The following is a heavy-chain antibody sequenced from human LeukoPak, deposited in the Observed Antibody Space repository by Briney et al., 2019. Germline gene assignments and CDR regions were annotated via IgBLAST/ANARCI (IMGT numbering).Heavy chain of an antibody. CDR3: ASKTVAGTYDAFDI. V-gene: IGHV3-7*01. D-gene: IGHD6-19*01. CDR1: GFTFSSYW. CDR2: IKQHGSEK. Sequence: GGSLRLSCAASGFTFSSYWMSWVRQAPGKWLEWVANIKQHGSEKDYVDSVKGRFTISRDNAKISVYLQMHSLRGADTAVYYCASKTVAGTYDAFDIWGQGTMVTVSS. J-gene: IGHJ3*02.